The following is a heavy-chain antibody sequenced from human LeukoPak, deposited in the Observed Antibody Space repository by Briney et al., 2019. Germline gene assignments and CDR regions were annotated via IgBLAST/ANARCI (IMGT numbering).Heavy chain of an antibody. J-gene: IGHJ4*02. Sequence: SETLSLTCTVSGGSVSSDNSYWTWIRQPPGKGLEWIGHISYSGTTNYNPSLKSRVTISVDTPKNQLSLKLSSVTAADTAVYYCARDPRPLARLFDYWGLGTLVTVSS. V-gene: IGHV4-61*01. CDR3: ARDPRPLARLFDY. CDR2: ISYSGTT. D-gene: IGHD6-6*01. CDR1: GGSVSSDNSY.